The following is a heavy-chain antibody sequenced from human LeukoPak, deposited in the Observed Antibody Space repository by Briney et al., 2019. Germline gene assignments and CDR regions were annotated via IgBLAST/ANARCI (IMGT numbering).Heavy chain of an antibody. CDR3: ARARREPRGGYYFDY. CDR1: GYTFTGYY. D-gene: IGHD2-15*01. V-gene: IGHV1-2*02. Sequence: ASVKVSCKASGYTFTGYYMHWVRQAPGQGLEWMGWINPNSGGTNYAQKLQGRVTMTTDTSTSTAYMELRSLRSGDTAVYYCARARREPRGGYYFDYWGQGTLVTVSS. CDR2: INPNSGGT. J-gene: IGHJ4*02.